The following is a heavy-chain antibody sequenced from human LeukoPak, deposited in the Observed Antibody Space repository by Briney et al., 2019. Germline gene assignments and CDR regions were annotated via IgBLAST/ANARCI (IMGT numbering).Heavy chain of an antibody. D-gene: IGHD4-17*01. CDR3: AKDRGDYDAFDI. J-gene: IGHJ3*02. CDR1: GFTLSSYG. Sequence: GGSLRLSCAASGFTLSSYGMHWVRQAPGKGLEWVAFIRYDGSNKYYADSVKGRFTISRDNSKNTLYLQMNSLRAEDTAVYYCAKDRGDYDAFDIWGQGTMVTVSS. CDR2: IRYDGSNK. V-gene: IGHV3-30*02.